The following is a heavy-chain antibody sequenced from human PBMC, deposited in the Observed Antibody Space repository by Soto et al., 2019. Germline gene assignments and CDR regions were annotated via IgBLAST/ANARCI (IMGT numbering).Heavy chain of an antibody. J-gene: IGHJ3*02. Sequence: QVQLQESGPGLVKASETLSLTCTVSGGSVSSYYWSWIRQPPGKGLEWIGYIFYSGSPSYNPSLKSRVTISVETAKNQSSRMLSSVTAADTAVYYCARHGGITMVRGVLAACDIWGQWTMVSVSS. D-gene: IGHD3-10*01. CDR3: ARHGGITMVRGVLAACDI. V-gene: IGHV4-59*08. CDR1: GGSVSSYY. CDR2: IFYSGSP.